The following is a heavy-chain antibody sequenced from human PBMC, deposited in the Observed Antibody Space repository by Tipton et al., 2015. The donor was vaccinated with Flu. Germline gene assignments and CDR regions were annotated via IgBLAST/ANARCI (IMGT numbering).Heavy chain of an antibody. CDR3: ARLRANYYDSSGYSHY. V-gene: IGHV4-39*07. CDR2: IYYSGST. CDR1: GGSISSSSYY. Sequence: TLSLTCTVSGGSISSSSYYWGWIRQPPGKGLEWIGSIYYSGSTYYNPSLKSRVTISVDTSKNQFSLKLSSVTAADTAVYYCARLRANYYDSSGYSHYWGQGTLVTVSS. D-gene: IGHD3-22*01. J-gene: IGHJ4*02.